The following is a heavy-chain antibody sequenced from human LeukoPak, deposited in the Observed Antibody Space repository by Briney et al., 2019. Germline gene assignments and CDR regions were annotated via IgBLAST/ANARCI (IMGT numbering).Heavy chain of an antibody. D-gene: IGHD5-18*01. J-gene: IGHJ4*02. CDR3: VKREFSYGYGNAFDF. CDR1: GYTFSTTW. Sequence: GESLKISCKASGYTFSTTWIGWVRQMPGKGLEWMGIIYPGDSDARYSPPFQGQVTISADKAINTAYLQWSSLGASDTATYYCVKREFSYGYGNAFDFWGQGTLVIVSS. V-gene: IGHV5-51*01. CDR2: IYPGDSDA.